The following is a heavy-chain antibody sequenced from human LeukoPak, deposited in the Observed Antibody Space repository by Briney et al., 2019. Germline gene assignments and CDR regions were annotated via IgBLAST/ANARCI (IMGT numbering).Heavy chain of an antibody. V-gene: IGHV3-30-3*01. CDR2: ISYDGSNK. CDR3: ARSLYSYGYGPFDY. Sequence: GGSLRLSCAASGFTFSSYAMHWVRQAPGKGLEWVAVISYDGSNKYYADSVKGRFTISRDNSKNTLYLQMISLRAEDTAVYYCARSLYSYGYGPFDYWGQGTLVTVSS. D-gene: IGHD5-18*01. CDR1: GFTFSSYA. J-gene: IGHJ4*02.